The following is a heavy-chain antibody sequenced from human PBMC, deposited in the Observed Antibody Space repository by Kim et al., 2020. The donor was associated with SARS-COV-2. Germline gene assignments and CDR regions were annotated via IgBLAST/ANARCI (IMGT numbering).Heavy chain of an antibody. CDR1: GGSFSGYY. CDR2: INHSGST. Sequence: SETLSLTCTVYGGSFSGYYWSWIRQPPGKGLEWIGEINHSGSTNYNPSLKSRVTISVDTSKNQFSLKLSSVTAADTAVYYCARGPVAGRDYWGQGTLVTVSS. CDR3: ARGPVAGRDY. D-gene: IGHD6-19*01. J-gene: IGHJ4*02. V-gene: IGHV4-34*01.